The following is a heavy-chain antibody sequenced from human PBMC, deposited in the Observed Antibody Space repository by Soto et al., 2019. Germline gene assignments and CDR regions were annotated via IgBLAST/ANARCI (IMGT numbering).Heavy chain of an antibody. D-gene: IGHD6-13*01. V-gene: IGHV6-1*01. CDR3: AREIAVAGTPLGFDP. Sequence: AQTLSLTCAISGDSVSSNSAAWNCIRQSPSRGLEWLGRTYYRSKWYNDYAVSVKSRITINPDTSKNQFSLQLNSVTPEDTAVYYCAREIAVAGTPLGFDPWGQGTLVTVSS. J-gene: IGHJ5*02. CDR1: GDSVSSNSAA. CDR2: TYYRSKWYN.